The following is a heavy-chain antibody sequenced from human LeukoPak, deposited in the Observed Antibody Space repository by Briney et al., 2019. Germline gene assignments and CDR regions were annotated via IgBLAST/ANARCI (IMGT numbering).Heavy chain of an antibody. CDR2: INAGNGNT. Sequence: GASVKVSCKPSGYTFTSYPLHWVRQAPGQRLEWMGWINAGNGNTKYSQKFQGRVTITRDTSASTAYMQLSSLRSEDTAVYYCASDQGGLLNYWGQGTLVTVSS. D-gene: IGHD2/OR15-2a*01. CDR3: ASDQGGLLNY. V-gene: IGHV1-3*01. CDR1: GYTFTSYP. J-gene: IGHJ4*02.